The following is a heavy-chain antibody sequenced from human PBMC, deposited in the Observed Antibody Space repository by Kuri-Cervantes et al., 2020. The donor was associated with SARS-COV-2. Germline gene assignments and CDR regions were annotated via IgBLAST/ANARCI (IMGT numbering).Heavy chain of an antibody. Sequence: ASVKVSCKASGYTFTGYYMHWVRQAPGQGLEWMGWINPNSGGTNYAQKLQGRVTMTTDTSTSTAYMELRSLRSDDTAVYYCAREGRGANAAPDAFDIWGQGTMVTVSS. D-gene: IGHD1-26*01. V-gene: IGHV1-2*02. CDR2: INPNSGGT. CDR1: GYTFTGYY. J-gene: IGHJ3*02. CDR3: AREGRGANAAPDAFDI.